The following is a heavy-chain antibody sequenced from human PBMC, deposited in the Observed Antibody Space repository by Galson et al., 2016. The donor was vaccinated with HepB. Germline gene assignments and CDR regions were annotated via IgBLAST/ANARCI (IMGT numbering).Heavy chain of an antibody. J-gene: IGHJ3*02. CDR2: IKEDGSDK. Sequence: SLRLSCAASGFTFSTYAMHWVRQAPGEGLEWLANIKEDGSDKYYVASVKGRFTISRDNGKNSLYLRMISLRDEDTAVYYCARIPYGGNGPFDIWGQGTMVTVSS. D-gene: IGHD4-23*01. CDR1: GFTFSTYA. V-gene: IGHV3-7*03. CDR3: ARIPYGGNGPFDI.